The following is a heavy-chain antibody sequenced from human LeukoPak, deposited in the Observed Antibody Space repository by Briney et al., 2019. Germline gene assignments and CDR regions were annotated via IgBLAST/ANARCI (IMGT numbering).Heavy chain of an antibody. Sequence: GGSLRLSCAASGFTFSNSAMSWVRQAPGKGLEWVAVIWYDGSDKYYADSVKGRFTISRDNSKNTLYLQMNSLRAEDTAVYYCARGVVVLHWRDAFDIWGQGTMVTVSS. CDR2: IWYDGSDK. CDR1: GFTFSNSA. D-gene: IGHD2-21*01. V-gene: IGHV3-33*08. CDR3: ARGVVVLHWRDAFDI. J-gene: IGHJ3*02.